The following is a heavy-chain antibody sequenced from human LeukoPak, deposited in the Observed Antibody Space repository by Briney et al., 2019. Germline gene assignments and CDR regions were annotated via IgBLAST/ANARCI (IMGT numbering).Heavy chain of an antibody. D-gene: IGHD5-18*01. J-gene: IGHJ4*02. CDR1: GFTFSGSA. CDR3: TRQVDKTMGHY. V-gene: IGHV3-73*01. Sequence: GGSLKLSCAASGFTFSGSAMHWVRQASGKGMEWVGRIRSKANSYATAYAASVKGRFTISRDDSKNTAYLQMNSLKTEDTAVYYCTRQVDKTMGHYWGQGTLVTVSS. CDR2: IRSKANSYAT.